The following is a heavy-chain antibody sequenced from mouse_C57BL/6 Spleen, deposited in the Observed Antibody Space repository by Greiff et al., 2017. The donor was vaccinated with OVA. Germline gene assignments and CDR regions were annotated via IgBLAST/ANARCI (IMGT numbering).Heavy chain of an antibody. V-gene: IGHV14-4*01. J-gene: IGHJ2*01. CDR3: TLGNSYYFDY. CDR1: GFNIKDDY. D-gene: IGHD2-1*01. CDR2: IDPENGDT. Sequence: EVKLVESGAELVRPGASVKLSCTASGFNIKDDYMHWVKQRPEQGLEWIGWIDPENGDTEYASKFQGKATITADTSSNTAYLQLSSLTSEDTAVYYCTLGNSYYFDYWGQGTTLTVSS.